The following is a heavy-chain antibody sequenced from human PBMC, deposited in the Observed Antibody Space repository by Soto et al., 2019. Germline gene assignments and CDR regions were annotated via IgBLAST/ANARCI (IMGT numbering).Heavy chain of an antibody. V-gene: IGHV3-23*01. D-gene: IGHD6-13*01. CDR1: GFTFSNQA. CDR3: AREPLVAVAADRPVFLSEFDF. Sequence: GSLVPSCEASGFTFSNQAMSGVRQAPGQGLEWVSAVNGGGDSTFSAGSVKGRFTIARDNSKNTVYLQMNSLTAADTAVYYCAREPLVAVAADRPVFLSEFDFWGQGTRVTVYS. J-gene: IGHJ5*01. CDR2: VNGGGDST.